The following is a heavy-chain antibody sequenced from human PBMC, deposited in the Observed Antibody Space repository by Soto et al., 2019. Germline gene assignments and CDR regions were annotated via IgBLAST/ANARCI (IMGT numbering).Heavy chain of an antibody. CDR2: IKQDGSEK. D-gene: IGHD5-18*01. Sequence: EVQLVESGGGLVQPGGSLRLSCAASGFTFSSYWMSWVRQAPGKGLEWVANIKQDGSEKYYVDSVKGRFTISRDNAKNALYLQMNSLRAEDSAVYYCAREADTAMVFDYWGQGTLVTVSS. CDR1: GFTFSSYW. J-gene: IGHJ4*02. CDR3: AREADTAMVFDY. V-gene: IGHV3-7*01.